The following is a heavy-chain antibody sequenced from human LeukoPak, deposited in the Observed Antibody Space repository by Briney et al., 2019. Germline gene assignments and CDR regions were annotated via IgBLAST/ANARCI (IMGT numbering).Heavy chain of an antibody. Sequence: ASVKVSFKASGYTFTSYAMNWVRQAPGQGLEWMGWINTNTGNPTYAQGFTGRFVFSLDTSVSTAYLQISSLKAEDTAVYYCARGAVGAPTTSDFDYWGQGTLVTVSS. J-gene: IGHJ4*02. V-gene: IGHV7-4-1*02. CDR2: INTNTGNP. CDR3: ARGAVGAPTTSDFDY. D-gene: IGHD1-26*01. CDR1: GYTFTSYA.